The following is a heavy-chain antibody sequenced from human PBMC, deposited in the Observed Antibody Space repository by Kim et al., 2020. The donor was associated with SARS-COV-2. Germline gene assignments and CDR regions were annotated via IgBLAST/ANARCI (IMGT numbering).Heavy chain of an antibody. CDR3: ASRSTKLRYFDWLLSSYYYYGMDV. Sequence: GGSLRLSCAASGFTFSSYWMSWVRQAPGQGLEWVANIKQDGSEKYYVDSVKGRFTISRDNAKNSLYLQMNSLRAEDTAVYYCASRSTKLRYFDWLLSSYYYYGMDVWGQGTTVTVSS. J-gene: IGHJ6*02. CDR1: GFTFSSYW. D-gene: IGHD3-9*01. CDR2: IKQDGSEK. V-gene: IGHV3-7*01.